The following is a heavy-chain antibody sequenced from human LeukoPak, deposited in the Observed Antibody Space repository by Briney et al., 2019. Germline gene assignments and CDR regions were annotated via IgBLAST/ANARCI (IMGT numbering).Heavy chain of an antibody. V-gene: IGHV3-66*01. J-gene: IGHJ5*02. CDR3: ARDQGWFDP. CDR1: GFIVSSNY. CDR2: IYSGGST. Sequence: PGGSLRVSCAASGFIVSSNYMSWVRQAPGKGLEWVSVIYSGGSTYYADSVKGRFTISRDSSKNTLYLQMNSLRAKDTGVYYCARDQGWFDPWGQGTLVTVSS.